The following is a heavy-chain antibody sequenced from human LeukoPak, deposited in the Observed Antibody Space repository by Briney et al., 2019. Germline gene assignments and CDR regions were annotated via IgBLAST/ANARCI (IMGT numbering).Heavy chain of an antibody. J-gene: IGHJ4*02. CDR3: ARTYYYDSSGYYYGAFDY. V-gene: IGHV1-18*01. CDR1: GYTFTSYG. Sequence: GASVTVSCTASGYTFTSYGISWVRQAPGQGLEWMGWISAYNGNTNYAQKLQGRVTMTTDTSTSTAYMELRSLRSDDTAVYYCARTYYYDSSGYYYGAFDYWGQGTLVTVSS. D-gene: IGHD3-22*01. CDR2: ISAYNGNT.